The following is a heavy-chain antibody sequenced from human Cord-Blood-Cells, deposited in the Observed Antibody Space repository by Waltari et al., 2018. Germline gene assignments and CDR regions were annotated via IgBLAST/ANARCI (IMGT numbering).Heavy chain of an antibody. Sequence: QVQLVQSGAEVKKPGASVTVSCKASGYTFTSYDINWVRQATGQGLEWMGWMNPNSGNTGYAQKFQGRVTITRNTSISTAYMELSSLRSEDTAVYYCARGVVPAALYYYYGMDVWGQGTTVTVSS. J-gene: IGHJ6*02. CDR3: ARGVVPAALYYYYGMDV. CDR1: GYTFTSYD. V-gene: IGHV1-8*03. CDR2: MNPNSGNT. D-gene: IGHD2-2*01.